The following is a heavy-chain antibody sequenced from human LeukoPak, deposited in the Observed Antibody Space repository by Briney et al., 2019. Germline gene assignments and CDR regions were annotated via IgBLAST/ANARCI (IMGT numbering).Heavy chain of an antibody. CDR1: GYTFTGYY. CDR3: ATQKPRYSSSSDFDY. Sequence: SVKVSCKASGYTFTGYYMHWVRQAPGQGLEWMGGIIPIFGTANYAQKFQGRVTITTDESTSTVYMELSSLRSEDTAVYYCATQKPRYSSSSDFDYWGQGTLVTVSS. D-gene: IGHD6-6*01. CDR2: IIPIFGTA. V-gene: IGHV1-69*05. J-gene: IGHJ4*02.